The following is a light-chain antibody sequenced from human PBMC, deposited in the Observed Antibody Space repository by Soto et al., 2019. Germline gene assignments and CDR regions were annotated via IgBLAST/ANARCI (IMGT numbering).Light chain of an antibody. CDR2: GAS. V-gene: IGKV3-15*01. CDR3: QQYNNWPPIT. J-gene: IGKJ5*01. Sequence: IVMPQSQYTLSVSPVERATLSCRASQSVSSKLAWYQQKPGQAPRLLIYGASTRATGIPARFSGSGSGTEFTLTISSLQSEDFAVYYCQQYNNWPPITFGQGTLLEV. CDR1: QSVSSK.